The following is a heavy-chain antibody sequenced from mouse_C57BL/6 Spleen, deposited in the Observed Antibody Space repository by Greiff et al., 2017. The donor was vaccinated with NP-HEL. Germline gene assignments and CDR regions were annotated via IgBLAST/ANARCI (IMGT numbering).Heavy chain of an antibody. CDR2: IYPRSGNT. V-gene: IGHV1-81*01. CDR1: GYTFTSYG. D-gene: IGHD2-1*01. CDR3: ASEEVYYGNCYFDD. Sequence: QVQLKESGAELARPGASVKLSCKASGYTFTSYGISWVKQRTGQGLEWIGEIYPRSGNTYYNEKFKGKATLTADKSSSTAYMELRSLTSEDSAVYCCASEEVYYGNCYFDDWGQGTTLTVAS. J-gene: IGHJ2*01.